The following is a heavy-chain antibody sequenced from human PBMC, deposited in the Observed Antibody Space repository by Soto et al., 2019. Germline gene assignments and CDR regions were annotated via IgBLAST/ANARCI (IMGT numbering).Heavy chain of an antibody. CDR2: IWYDGSNK. CDR3: ARDRIWAGIAARPGGGMDV. CDR1: GFTFSSYG. Sequence: QVQLVESGGGVVQPGRSLRLSCAASGFTFSSYGMHRVRQAPGKGLEWVAVIWYDGSNKYYADSVKGRFTISRDNSKNTLYLQMNSLRAEDTAVYYCARDRIWAGIAARPGGGMDVWGQGTTVTVSS. D-gene: IGHD6-6*01. J-gene: IGHJ6*02. V-gene: IGHV3-33*01.